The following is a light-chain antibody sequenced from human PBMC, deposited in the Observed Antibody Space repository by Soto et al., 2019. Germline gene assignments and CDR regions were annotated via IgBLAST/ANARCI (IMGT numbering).Light chain of an antibody. Sequence: QSVLTQPPSVSGAPGQRVTISCTGSSSNIGAGYDVHWYQQLPGTAPKLLIDGTSNRPSGVPDRFSGSKSGTSASLAITGLQDYDEADYYCQSYDSSLSVVFGGGTKLTVL. CDR3: QSYDSSLSVV. CDR2: GTS. CDR1: SSNIGAGYD. V-gene: IGLV1-40*01. J-gene: IGLJ2*01.